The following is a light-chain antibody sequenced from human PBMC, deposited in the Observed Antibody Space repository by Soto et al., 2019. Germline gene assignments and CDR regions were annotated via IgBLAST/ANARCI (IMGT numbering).Light chain of an antibody. CDR2: RAY. Sequence: DIQMTQSPSSLSASVGDIVTITCQASQDISNYLNWYQQKPGKAPKLMIYRAYTLQNGVPSTFSGAGSATDFTLTISSLQPEDFATYSCQQSYSTLPYTFGQGTKVDIK. V-gene: IGKV1-39*01. J-gene: IGKJ2*01. CDR1: QDISNY. CDR3: QQSYSTLPYT.